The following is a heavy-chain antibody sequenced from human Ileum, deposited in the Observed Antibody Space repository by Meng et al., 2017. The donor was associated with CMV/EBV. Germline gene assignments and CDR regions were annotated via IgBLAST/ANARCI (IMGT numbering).Heavy chain of an antibody. V-gene: IGHV3-23*01. CDR3: AKGSDYSSSWGTY. CDR1: GFTFNSYS. Sequence: GGSLRLSCAASGFTFNSYSMSWVRQAPGKGLEWVSAISSSGSSSYYADSVKGRFTISRDNSKNTLYLQLNTLRAEDTAVYYCAKGSDYSSSWGTYWGQGTLVTVSS. D-gene: IGHD6-13*01. J-gene: IGHJ4*02. CDR2: ISSSGSSS.